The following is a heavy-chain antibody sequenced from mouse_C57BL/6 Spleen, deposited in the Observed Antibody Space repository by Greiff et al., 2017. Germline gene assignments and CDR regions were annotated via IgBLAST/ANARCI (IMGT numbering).Heavy chain of an antibody. D-gene: IGHD1-1*02. CDR1: GYAFSGSW. J-gene: IGHJ4*01. CDR2: IYPGNGDT. CDR3: ARGGLWSLYAMDY. V-gene: IGHV1-82*01. Sequence: VQLQQSGAELVKPGASVKISCKASGYAFSGSWMNWARQRPGKGLEWFGQIYPGNGDTNYNGKFKGKATLTTDNSSNTAYMQLSSLTSEDSAVYYCARGGLWSLYAMDYWGQGTTVTVSS.